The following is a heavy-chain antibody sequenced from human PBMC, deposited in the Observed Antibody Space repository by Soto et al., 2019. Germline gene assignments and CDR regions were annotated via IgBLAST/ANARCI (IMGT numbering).Heavy chain of an antibody. CDR2: IRDKSNSYAT. V-gene: IGHV3-73*01. Sequence: GGSLRLSCAVSGFTFSGSALHWVRQASGKGLEWVGRIRDKSNSYATAYAASVKGRFTISRDDSKNTAYLQMNSLKTEDTAVYYCSTPYCSSTSCYALDYWGQGTLVTVSS. J-gene: IGHJ4*02. CDR3: STPYCSSTSCYALDY. CDR1: GFTFSGSA. D-gene: IGHD2-2*01.